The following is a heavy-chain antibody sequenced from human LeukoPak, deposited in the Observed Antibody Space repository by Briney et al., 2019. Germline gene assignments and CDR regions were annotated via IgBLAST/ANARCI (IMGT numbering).Heavy chain of an antibody. CDR2: IYYSGST. Sequence: KPSETLSLTCTVSGGSISSYYWSWIRQPPGKGLEWIGYIYYSGSTNYNPSLKSRVTISLDTSKNQISLKLSSVTAADSAVYYCATYYYDSSGYPKFDYWGQGTLVTVSS. J-gene: IGHJ4*02. CDR1: GGSISSYY. CDR3: ATYYYDSSGYPKFDY. D-gene: IGHD3-22*01. V-gene: IGHV4-59*01.